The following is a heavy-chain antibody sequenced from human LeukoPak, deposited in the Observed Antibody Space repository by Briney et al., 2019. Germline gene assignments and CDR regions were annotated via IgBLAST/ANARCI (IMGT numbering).Heavy chain of an antibody. CDR1: GFTVSRNY. J-gene: IGHJ4*02. Sequence: PGGSLRLSCAASGFTVSRNYMSWVCQTPGKGLEWVSVIYSDGSTYYSDSVKGRFTISRDNSKSTLYLQMNSLRADDTAVYYCAKRRGSGSYYNIDYWGQGTLVTVSS. CDR2: IYSDGST. D-gene: IGHD3-10*01. CDR3: AKRRGSGSYYNIDY. V-gene: IGHV3-53*01.